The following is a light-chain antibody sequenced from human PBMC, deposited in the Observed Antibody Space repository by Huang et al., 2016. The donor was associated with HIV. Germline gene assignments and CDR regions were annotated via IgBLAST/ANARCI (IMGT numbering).Light chain of an antibody. Sequence: DIVVTQSPDSLALSLGGMAAINCTASQSVLKTSNNKNCLSWYQLKPGQPPKLLFYWASTRESGVPDRFSGSGSGTHFTLTIASLQAEDVAVYYCHQYYDTPQTFGQGTKVEVK. J-gene: IGKJ1*01. CDR3: HQYYDTPQT. CDR2: WAS. CDR1: QSVLKTSNNKNC. V-gene: IGKV4-1*01.